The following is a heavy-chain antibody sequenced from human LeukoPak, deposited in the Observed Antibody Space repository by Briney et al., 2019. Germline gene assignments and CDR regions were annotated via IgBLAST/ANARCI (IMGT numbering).Heavy chain of an antibody. V-gene: IGHV3-9*01. CDR2: ISWNSGSI. J-gene: IGHJ4*02. D-gene: IGHD3-9*01. CDR1: GFTFDDYA. CDR3: AKGRYFAWLFPFDS. Sequence: GGSLRLSCAASGFTFDDYAMHWVRQAPGKGLEWVSGISWNSGSIGYADSVKGRFTISRDNAKNSLYLQMNSLRAEDTALYYCAKGRYFAWLFPFDSWAQGPLVTVSS.